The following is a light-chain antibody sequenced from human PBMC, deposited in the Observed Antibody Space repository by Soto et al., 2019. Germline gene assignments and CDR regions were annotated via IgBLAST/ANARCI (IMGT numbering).Light chain of an antibody. CDR1: SSDVGGYDY. CDR2: DVC. Sequence: QSVLTQPPSASGSPGQSVAISCTGTSSDVGGYDYVSWYQQHPGKAPQLMIYDVCKRPSGVPDRFSGSKSGNTASLTISGLQAEDEADYYCNSFTTTNTYVFGTGTRSPS. CDR3: NSFTTTNTYV. J-gene: IGLJ1*01. V-gene: IGLV2-8*01.